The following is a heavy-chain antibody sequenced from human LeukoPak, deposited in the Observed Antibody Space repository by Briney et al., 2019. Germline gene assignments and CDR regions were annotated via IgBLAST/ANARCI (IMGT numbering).Heavy chain of an antibody. CDR3: AKGDYGGNSYY. J-gene: IGHJ4*02. CDR1: GGSFSGYY. CDR2: INHSGST. V-gene: IGHV4-34*01. Sequence: SETLSLTCAVYGGSFSGYYWSWIRQPPGKGLEWIGEINHSGSTNYNPSLKSRVTISVDTSKNQFSLKLSSVTAADTAVYYCAKGDYGGNSYYWGQGTKATVCS. D-gene: IGHD4-23*01.